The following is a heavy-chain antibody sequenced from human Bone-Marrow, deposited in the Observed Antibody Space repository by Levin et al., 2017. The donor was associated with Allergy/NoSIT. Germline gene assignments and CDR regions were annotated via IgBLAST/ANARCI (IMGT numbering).Heavy chain of an antibody. CDR2: IYSGGST. CDR3: ARGRSGTSNFDY. Sequence: HAGGSLRLSCAASGFSVSSNHMSWVRQAPGKGLDWVSVIYSGGSTYYADSVKGRFTISRDNSENTLYLQMNSLRIEDTALYYCARGRSGTSNFDYWGQGTLVTVSS. J-gene: IGHJ4*02. V-gene: IGHV3-66*01. D-gene: IGHD2-15*01. CDR1: GFSVSSNH.